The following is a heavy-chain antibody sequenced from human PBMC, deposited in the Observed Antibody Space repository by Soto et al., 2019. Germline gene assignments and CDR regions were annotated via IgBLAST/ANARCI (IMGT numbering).Heavy chain of an antibody. D-gene: IGHD1-1*01. J-gene: IGHJ4*02. Sequence: SETLSLTCTVSGGSISSGCYYWSWIRQHPGKGLEWIGYIYYSGSTYYNPSLKSRVTISVVTPKNPFSLKLSSVTAAETAVYYCAREGRAGTAIGIDYWGQGTLVTGS. V-gene: IGHV4-31*03. CDR1: GGSISSGCYY. CDR2: IYYSGST. CDR3: AREGRAGTAIGIDY.